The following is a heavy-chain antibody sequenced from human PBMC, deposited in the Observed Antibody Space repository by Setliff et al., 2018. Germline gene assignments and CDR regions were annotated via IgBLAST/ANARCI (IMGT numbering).Heavy chain of an antibody. J-gene: IGHJ4*02. Sequence: ASVKVSCKASGYTFTGYSMHWVRQAPGQGLEWMGRINPDSGGTNYAQKFQGRVTMTRDTSISTAYMELSRLRSDDTAVYYCARVGSLAPLYYGNYWGQGTLVTVPS. CDR2: INPDSGGT. V-gene: IGHV1-2*06. D-gene: IGHD3-10*01. CDR3: ARVGSLAPLYYGNY. CDR1: GYTFTGYS.